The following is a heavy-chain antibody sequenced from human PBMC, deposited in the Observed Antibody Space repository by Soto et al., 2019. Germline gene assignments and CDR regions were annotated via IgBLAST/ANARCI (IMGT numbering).Heavy chain of an antibody. Sequence: GGSLRLSCAASGFTFDDYAMHWVRQAPGKGLEWVSGISWNSGSIGYADSVRGRFTISRDNAKNSLYLQMNSLRAEDTALYYCAKDIAAAGAYYYYGMDVWGQGTTVTVSS. D-gene: IGHD6-13*01. CDR2: ISWNSGSI. CDR1: GFTFDDYA. CDR3: AKDIAAAGAYYYYGMDV. J-gene: IGHJ6*02. V-gene: IGHV3-9*01.